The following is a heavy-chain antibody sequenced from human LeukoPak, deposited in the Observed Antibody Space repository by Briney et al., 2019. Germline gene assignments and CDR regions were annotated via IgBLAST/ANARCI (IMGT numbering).Heavy chain of an antibody. V-gene: IGHV7-4-1*02. CDR3: ARVSSSSWYEFYYYYYYMDV. J-gene: IGHJ6*03. D-gene: IGHD6-13*01. CDR1: GYTFTSYA. CDR2: INTNTGNP. Sequence: ASVKVSCKASGYTFTSYAMNWVRQAPGQGLEWMGWINTNTGNPTYAQGFTGRFVFSLDTSVSTAYLQISSLKAEDTAVYYCARVSSSSWYEFYYYYYYMDVWGKGTTVTVSS.